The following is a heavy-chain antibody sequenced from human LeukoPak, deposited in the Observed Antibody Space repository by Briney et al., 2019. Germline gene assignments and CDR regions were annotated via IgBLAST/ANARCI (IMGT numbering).Heavy chain of an antibody. CDR3: SLRCTSTSCPPALEA. V-gene: IGHV3-73*01. CDR2: IRSKPNSYAT. D-gene: IGHD2-2*01. J-gene: IGHJ5*02. Sequence: GGSLRLSCAVSGFTFSGSTVSWVRQASGKGLEWVGCIRSKPNSYATGYAASVKGRFTISRDDSENTAYLQMNSLKTEDTALYYCSLRCTSTSCPPALEAWGQGTLVTVSS. CDR1: GFTFSGST.